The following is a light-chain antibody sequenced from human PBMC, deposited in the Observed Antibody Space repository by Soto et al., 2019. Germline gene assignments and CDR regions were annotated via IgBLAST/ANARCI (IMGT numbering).Light chain of an antibody. CDR1: QAISNY. CDR2: AAS. CDR3: QKYNTAPA. V-gene: IGKV1-27*01. J-gene: IGKJ1*01. Sequence: DIQMTQSPSSLSASVGDRVTITCRASQAISNYLAWYQQKPGEVPKLLIYAASTLQSGVPSRFGGSGSGTDFTHTINSLQPDDVATYYCQKYNTAPAFGQGTKVEIK.